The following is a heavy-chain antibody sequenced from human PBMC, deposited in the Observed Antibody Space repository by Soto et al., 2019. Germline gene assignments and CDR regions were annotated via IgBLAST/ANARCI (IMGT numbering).Heavy chain of an antibody. CDR3: ANGRSQSAADGTFDH. Sequence: EVQLLESGGGLVQPGESLRLSCVTSGFSFSSNAMNWVRQAPGKGLEWVSVLSGRGGVTYYADFVRGRFTISRATSKSTVFLQMRSLRAEDSAVYYCANGRSQSAADGTFDHWGRGTLVSVSS. CDR2: LSGRGGVT. J-gene: IGHJ4*02. V-gene: IGHV3-23*01. D-gene: IGHD6-13*01. CDR1: GFSFSSNA.